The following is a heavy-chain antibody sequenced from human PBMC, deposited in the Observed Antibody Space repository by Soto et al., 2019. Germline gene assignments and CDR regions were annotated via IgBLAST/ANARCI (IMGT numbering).Heavy chain of an antibody. D-gene: IGHD6-19*01. CDR1: GFAFNTYS. Sequence: EVQLVESGGGPVKPGGSLRLSCAASGFAFNTYSMNWVRQAPGKGLEWVAFITRSSSYIYYADSVRGRFTLSRDNAKNSLHLQMNSLRAEDTAIYYWARDDGWLILDYWGQGTLVTVSS. CDR3: ARDDGWLILDY. CDR2: ITRSSSYI. V-gene: IGHV3-21*06. J-gene: IGHJ4*02.